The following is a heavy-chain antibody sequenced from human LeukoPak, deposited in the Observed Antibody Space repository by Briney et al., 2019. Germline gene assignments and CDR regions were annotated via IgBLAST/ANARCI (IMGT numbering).Heavy chain of an antibody. Sequence: TSEALSLTCTVSGGSISSYYWSWIRQPPGKGLEWIGYIYYRGSTNYNPSLKSRVTISVDTSKNQFSLKLSSVTAADTAVYYCAREAPSRYYFDYWGQGTLVTVSS. V-gene: IGHV4-59*01. J-gene: IGHJ4*02. CDR2: IYYRGST. CDR3: AREAPSRYYFDY. CDR1: GGSISSYY.